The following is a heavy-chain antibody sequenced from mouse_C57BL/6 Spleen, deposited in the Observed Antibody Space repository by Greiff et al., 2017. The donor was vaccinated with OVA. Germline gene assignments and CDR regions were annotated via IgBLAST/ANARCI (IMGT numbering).Heavy chain of an antibody. Sequence: QVQLKQSGAELVRPGASVTLSCKASGYTFTDYEMHWVKQTPVHGLEWIGAIDPETGGTAYNQKFKGKAILTADKSSSTAYMELRSLTSEDSAVYYCTRSGAANYFDYWGQGTTLTVSS. CDR3: TRSGAANYFDY. CDR2: IDPETGGT. V-gene: IGHV1-15*01. CDR1: GYTFTDYE. J-gene: IGHJ2*01.